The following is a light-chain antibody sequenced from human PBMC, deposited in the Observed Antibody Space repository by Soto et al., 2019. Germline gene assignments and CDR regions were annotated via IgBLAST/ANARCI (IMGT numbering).Light chain of an antibody. J-gene: IGLJ2*01. CDR2: AVS. CDR3: CSYTSLSTVV. CDR1: SSDVGGYNH. V-gene: IGLV2-14*01. Sequence: QSALTQPASVSGSPVQSITISCTGTSSDVGGYNHVSWYQHSPGKAPKLILFAVSDRPSGVSHRFSGSKSDNTASLTISGRQAEDEADYYCCSYTSLSTVVFGGGTQLTV.